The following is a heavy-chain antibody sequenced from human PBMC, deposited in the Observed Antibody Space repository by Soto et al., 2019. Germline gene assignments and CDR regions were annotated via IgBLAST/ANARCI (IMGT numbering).Heavy chain of an antibody. CDR1: GGTFSSYA. V-gene: IGHV1-69*06. CDR2: IIPIFGTA. Sequence: KVSCKASGGTFSSYAISWGRQARGQGLEWMGGIIPIFGTANYAQKFQGRVTITEDKSTSTAYMELSSLRSEDTAVYYCARVYYYDSSGYSYYYGMDVWGQGTTVTVSS. J-gene: IGHJ6*02. CDR3: ARVYYYDSSGYSYYYGMDV. D-gene: IGHD3-22*01.